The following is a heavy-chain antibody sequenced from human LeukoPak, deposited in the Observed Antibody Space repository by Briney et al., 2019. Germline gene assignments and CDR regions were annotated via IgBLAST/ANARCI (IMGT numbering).Heavy chain of an antibody. CDR2: MNPNSGAT. J-gene: IGHJ5*02. Sequence: ASVKVSCKASGYTFTSYDFNWLRQATGQGPEWMGWMNPNSGATGYAQKFQGRVTMTRSASINTAYMELTDLRSEDTAVYYCARGPPWEVAAAGHNWFDPWGQGTLVTVSS. CDR1: GYTFTSYD. V-gene: IGHV1-8*01. D-gene: IGHD6-13*01. CDR3: ARGPPWEVAAAGHNWFDP.